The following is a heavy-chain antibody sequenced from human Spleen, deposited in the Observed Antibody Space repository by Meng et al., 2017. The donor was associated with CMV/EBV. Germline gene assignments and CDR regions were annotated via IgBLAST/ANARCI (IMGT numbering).Heavy chain of an antibody. J-gene: IGHJ4*02. V-gene: IGHV3-21*01. CDR3: ARTSDRGVITINFDY. D-gene: IGHD3-10*01. CDR2: ISSSSSYI. Sequence: SGCTFSSYSKNWVRQAPGKGLEWVSSISSSSSYIYYTDSVKGRFTISRDNAKNSLYLQMNSLRAEDTAVYYCARTSDRGVITINFDYWGQGTLVTVSS. CDR1: GCTFSSYS.